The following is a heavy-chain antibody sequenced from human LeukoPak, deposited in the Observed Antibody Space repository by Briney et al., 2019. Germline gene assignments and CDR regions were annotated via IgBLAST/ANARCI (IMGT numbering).Heavy chain of an antibody. Sequence: GGSLRLSCAASGFTFSGSDMHWVRQAWGKGMEGVGRMRRKVYSYTREYAASVKGRFTISRDDSKNTAYLQMNSLKTEDTAVYYCSSLSGSYYTLFWGQGTLVTVSS. V-gene: IGHV3-73*01. CDR2: MRRKVYSYTR. D-gene: IGHD1-26*01. CDR1: GFTFSGSD. J-gene: IGHJ4*02. CDR3: SSLSGSYYTLF.